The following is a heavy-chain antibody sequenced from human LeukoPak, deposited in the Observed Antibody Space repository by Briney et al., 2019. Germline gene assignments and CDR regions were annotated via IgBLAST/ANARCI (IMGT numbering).Heavy chain of an antibody. D-gene: IGHD2-2*01. V-gene: IGHV4-34*01. CDR2: INHSGST. J-gene: IGHJ6*03. CDR1: GGSFSGYY. CDR3: ASSDFNDCSSTSCYYYYYYMDV. Sequence: SETLSLTCAVYGGSFSGYYWSWIRQPPGKGLEWIGEINHSGSTNYNPSLKSRVTISVDTSKNQFSLKLSSVTAADTAAYYCASSDFNDCSSTSCYYYYYYMDVWGKGTTVTVSS.